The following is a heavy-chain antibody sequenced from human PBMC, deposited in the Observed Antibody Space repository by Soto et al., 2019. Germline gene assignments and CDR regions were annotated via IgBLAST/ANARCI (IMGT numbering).Heavy chain of an antibody. D-gene: IGHD3-22*01. J-gene: IGHJ4*02. V-gene: IGHV3-23*01. CDR1: GLTFSSYA. CDR2: ICGGGNCA. CDR3: TTDPVTMIVVVPSSG. Sequence: GGSLRLSCAASGLTFSSYAMNWVRQAPGKGLEWVSAICGGGNCAFYADSVKGRFTISRDDSKNTLYLQMNSLKTEDTAVYYCTTDPVTMIVVVPSSGWGQGTLVTVSS.